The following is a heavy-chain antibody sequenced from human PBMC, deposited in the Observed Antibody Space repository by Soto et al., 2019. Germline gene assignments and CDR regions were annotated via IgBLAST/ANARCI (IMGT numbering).Heavy chain of an antibody. J-gene: IGHJ4*02. CDR2: ISGSGGST. D-gene: IGHD6-13*01. Sequence: SGGSLRLSCAASGFTFSSYAMSWVRQAPGKGLEWVTVISGSGGSTYYADSVKGRFTISRDNSKNTLYLQMNRLRAEDTDVYYCARRGPGTYFDYWGQGTLVTVSS. CDR1: GFTFSSYA. V-gene: IGHV3-23*01. CDR3: ARRGPGTYFDY.